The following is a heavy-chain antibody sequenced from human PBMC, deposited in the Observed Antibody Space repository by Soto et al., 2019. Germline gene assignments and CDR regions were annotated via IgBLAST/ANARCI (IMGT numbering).Heavy chain of an antibody. D-gene: IGHD3-22*01. V-gene: IGHV1-46*01. Sequence: ASVKVSCKASGYTFTSYYMHWVRQAPGQGLEWMGIINPSGGSTSYAQKFQGRVTMTRDTSTSTVYMELSSLRSEDTAVYYCARSYYDSSGYYHDAFDIWGQGTMVTVSS. J-gene: IGHJ3*02. CDR3: ARSYYDSSGYYHDAFDI. CDR1: GYTFTSYY. CDR2: INPSGGST.